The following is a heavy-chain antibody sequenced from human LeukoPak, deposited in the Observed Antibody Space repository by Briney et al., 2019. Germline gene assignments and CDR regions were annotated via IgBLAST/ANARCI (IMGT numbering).Heavy chain of an antibody. V-gene: IGHV4-30-4*01. CDR3: ARDKSEVGLDY. CDR1: GGSISSGDCY. J-gene: IGHJ4*02. CDR2: IYYSGST. Sequence: SETLSLTCTVSGGSISSGDCYWSWIRQPPGKGLEWIGYIYYSGSTYYNPSLKSRVTISVDTSKNQFSLKLSSVTAADTAVYYCARDKSEVGLDYWGQGTLVTVSS.